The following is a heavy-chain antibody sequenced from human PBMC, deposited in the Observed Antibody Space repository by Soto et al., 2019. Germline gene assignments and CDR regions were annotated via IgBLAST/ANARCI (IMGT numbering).Heavy chain of an antibody. D-gene: IGHD3-10*01. J-gene: IGHJ6*02. Sequence: PGGSLRLSCAASGFTFDDYGMSWVRQAPGKGLEWVSGINWNGGSTGYADSVKGRFTISRDNAKNSLYLQMNSLRAEDTALYYCARGWPGSGSSYYYYYGMDVWGQGTTVTVSS. CDR1: GFTFDDYG. CDR2: INWNGGST. V-gene: IGHV3-20*04. CDR3: ARGWPGSGSSYYYYYGMDV.